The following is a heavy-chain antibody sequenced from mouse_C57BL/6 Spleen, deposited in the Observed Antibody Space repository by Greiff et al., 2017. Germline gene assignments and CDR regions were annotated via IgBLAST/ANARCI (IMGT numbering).Heavy chain of an antibody. J-gene: IGHJ3*01. CDR1: GFNIKACY. CDR3: ARAGAGTAWFAY. CDR2: IDPEDGET. D-gene: IGHD4-1*01. V-gene: IGHV14-2*01. Sequence: EVQLKESGPELVKPGASVKFSCTASGFNIKACYMHWVKQRTEQGLEWIGRIDPEDGETKYAPKFQGKATITADTSSNTAYLQLSSLTSDDTAVYYCARAGAGTAWFAYWGQGTLVTVSA.